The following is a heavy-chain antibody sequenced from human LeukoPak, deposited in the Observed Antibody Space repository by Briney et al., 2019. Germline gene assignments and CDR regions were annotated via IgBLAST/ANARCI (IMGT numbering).Heavy chain of an antibody. Sequence: PGGSLRLSCAASGFTFNRYGMNWVRQAPGKGLEWVSGISPGGDIKYYADSVKGRFVISRDNSKNTVYLQMNSLRAEDTAVYYCAKWATVVTENWYFDLWGRGTLVTVSS. V-gene: IGHV3-23*01. CDR3: AKWATVVTENWYFDL. CDR1: GFTFNRYG. J-gene: IGHJ2*01. D-gene: IGHD4-23*01. CDR2: ISPGGDIK.